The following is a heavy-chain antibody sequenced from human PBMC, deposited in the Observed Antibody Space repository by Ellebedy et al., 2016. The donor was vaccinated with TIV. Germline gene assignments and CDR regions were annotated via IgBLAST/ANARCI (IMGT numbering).Heavy chain of an antibody. CDR3: GRERWGLGDY. V-gene: IGHV3-74*03. CDR2: IKADGSGI. D-gene: IGHD7-27*01. CDR1: GFTFSSYS. J-gene: IGHJ4*02. Sequence: GESLKISCAASGFTFSSYSIDWVRQPPGKGLEWVSRIKADGSGITYADSVRGRFTISRDNAENTLYLQMDSLRVEDTAVYYCGRERWGLGDYWGQGTLVTVSS.